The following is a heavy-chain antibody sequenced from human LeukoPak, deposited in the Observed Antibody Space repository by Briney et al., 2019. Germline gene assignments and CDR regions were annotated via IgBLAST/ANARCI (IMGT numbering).Heavy chain of an antibody. Sequence: PSETLSLTCAVYGGSFSGYYWSWIRQPPGKGLEWIGEINHSGSTNYNPSLKSRVTISVDTSKNQFSLKLSSATAADTAVYYCARGLIYDYWGQGTLVTVSS. CDR3: ARGLIYDY. J-gene: IGHJ4*02. CDR2: INHSGST. V-gene: IGHV4-34*01. CDR1: GGSFSGYY.